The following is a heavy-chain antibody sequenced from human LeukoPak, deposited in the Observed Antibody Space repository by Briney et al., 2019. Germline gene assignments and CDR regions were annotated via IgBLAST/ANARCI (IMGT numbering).Heavy chain of an antibody. CDR2: ISGSGGST. CDR1: GFTFSSYA. V-gene: IGHV3-23*01. Sequence: GGSLRLSCAASGFTFSSYAMSWVRQAPGKGLDWVSAISGSGGSTYCADSVKGRFTISRDNAKNSLYLQMNSLRAEDTAVYYCARSDYYGSGAPHWGQGTLVTVSS. J-gene: IGHJ4*02. D-gene: IGHD3-10*01. CDR3: ARSDYYGSGAPH.